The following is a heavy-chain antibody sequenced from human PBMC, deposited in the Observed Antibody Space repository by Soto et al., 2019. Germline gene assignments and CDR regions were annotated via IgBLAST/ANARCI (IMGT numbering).Heavy chain of an antibody. CDR1: GYTFTSYY. Sequence: QVQLVQSGAEVKKPGASVKVSCKASGYTFTSYYMHWVRQAPGQGLEWMGIINPSGGSTSYAQKFQGRVTMTRETSTSTVYMELSSLRSEDTAVYYCARDCGGDCSQAPWGQGTLVTVSS. V-gene: IGHV1-46*01. D-gene: IGHD2-21*02. J-gene: IGHJ5*02. CDR3: ARDCGGDCSQAP. CDR2: INPSGGST.